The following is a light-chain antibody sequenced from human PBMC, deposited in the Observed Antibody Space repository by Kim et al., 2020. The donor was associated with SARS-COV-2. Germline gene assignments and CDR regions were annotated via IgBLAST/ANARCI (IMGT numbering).Light chain of an antibody. CDR1: QGISNY. J-gene: IGKJ1*01. V-gene: IGKV1-27*01. Sequence: SVGDRVTITCPASQGISNYLAWYQQNPGKVPKLLIYAASALQSGVPSRFSGSGSGTDFTLTISSLQPEDVATYYCQKYNSAPPWTFGQGTKVDIK. CDR2: AAS. CDR3: QKYNSAPPWT.